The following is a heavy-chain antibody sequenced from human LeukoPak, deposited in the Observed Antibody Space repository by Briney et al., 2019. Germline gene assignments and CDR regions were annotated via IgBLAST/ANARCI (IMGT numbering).Heavy chain of an antibody. J-gene: IGHJ3*02. CDR2: ISYDGSNK. CDR1: GFTFSSYG. D-gene: IGHD5-18*01. V-gene: IGHV3-30*03. CDR3: ARDTAMVTGFDAFDI. Sequence: GGSLRLSCAASGFTFSSYGMHWVRQAPGKGLEWVAVISYDGSNKYYADSVKGRFTISRDNSKNTLYLQMNSLRAEDTAVYYCARDTAMVTGFDAFDIWGQGTMVTVSS.